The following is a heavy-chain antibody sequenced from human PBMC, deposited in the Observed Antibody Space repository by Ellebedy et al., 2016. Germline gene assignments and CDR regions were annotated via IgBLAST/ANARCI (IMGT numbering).Heavy chain of an antibody. CDR3: VRGRASGSWLFDY. J-gene: IGHJ4*02. CDR1: GYTFTGYA. Sequence: ASVKVSCKASGYTFTGYAMHWVRQAPGQRLEWMGWINAGTGVTKCSQKFQDRVSIIRDTSANTDYMEMCSLTSEDTAVYFCVRGRASGSWLFDYWGQGALVTVSS. D-gene: IGHD6-13*01. CDR2: INAGTGVT. V-gene: IGHV1-3*01.